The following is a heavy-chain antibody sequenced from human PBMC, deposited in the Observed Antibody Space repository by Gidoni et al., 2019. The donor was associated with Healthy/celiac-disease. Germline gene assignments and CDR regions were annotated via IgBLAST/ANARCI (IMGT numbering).Heavy chain of an antibody. CDR1: GFTFSSYS. J-gene: IGHJ4*02. V-gene: IGHV3-48*02. Sequence: EVQLVESGGGLVQPGGSLRLSCAASGFTFSSYSMNWVRQAPGKGLEGVSYISSSSSTIYYADSVKGRFTISRDNAKNSLYLQMNSLRDEDTAVYYCATLSAPGYCCSTSCQSQVDYWGQGTLVTVSS. CDR2: ISSSSSTI. D-gene: IGHD2-2*03. CDR3: ATLSAPGYCCSTSCQSQVDY.